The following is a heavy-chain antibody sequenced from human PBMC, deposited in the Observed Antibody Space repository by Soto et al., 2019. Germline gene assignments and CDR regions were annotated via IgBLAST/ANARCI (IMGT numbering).Heavy chain of an antibody. D-gene: IGHD4-17*01. CDR1: GGSISSYY. Sequence: SETLSLTCTVSGGSISSYYWSWIRQPPRKGLEWIGSIYYAGTTYYNPSLKSRVTVSVDTSKNQFSLKLSSVTAADTAVYYCARLTTVTTYWGQGALVTVSS. CDR2: IYYAGTT. V-gene: IGHV4-59*05. J-gene: IGHJ4*02. CDR3: ARLTTVTTY.